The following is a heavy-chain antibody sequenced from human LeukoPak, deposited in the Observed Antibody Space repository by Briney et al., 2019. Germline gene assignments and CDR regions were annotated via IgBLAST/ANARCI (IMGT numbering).Heavy chain of an antibody. Sequence: PGGSLRLSCATSGFNFSKYTMNWVRQAPGQGLEWLSYISDRGDTYYAGSVKGRFIISRDNAKSSLYLQMNTLRAADTAVYYCATSALAIWGQGALVAVSS. CDR1: GFNFSKYT. D-gene: IGHD6-25*01. V-gene: IGHV3-69-1*01. CDR2: ISDRGDT. J-gene: IGHJ4*02. CDR3: ATSALAI.